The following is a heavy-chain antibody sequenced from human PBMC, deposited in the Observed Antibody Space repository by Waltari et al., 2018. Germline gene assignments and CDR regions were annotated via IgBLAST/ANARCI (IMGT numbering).Heavy chain of an antibody. J-gene: IGHJ6*03. Sequence: ESGGGVVQPGRSLTVSCEASGFTFSLYTLHWVRQAPGKGLEWVAAISFDGGQKSYADSVRGRFTISRDNSKSTVNVEMNSLRPEDTAMYYCARGMRSGSGYFYYYLDVWGKGTTVTVSS. CDR2: ISFDGGQK. V-gene: IGHV3-30*17. CDR1: GFTFSLYT. CDR3: ARGMRSGSGYFYYYLDV. D-gene: IGHD6-25*01.